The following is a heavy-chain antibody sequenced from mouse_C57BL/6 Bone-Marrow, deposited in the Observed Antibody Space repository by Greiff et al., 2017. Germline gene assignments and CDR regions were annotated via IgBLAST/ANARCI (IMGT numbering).Heavy chain of an antibody. CDR1: GFTFSSYA. J-gene: IGHJ4*01. Sequence: EVHLVESGGGLVKPGGSLKLSCAASGFTFSSYAMSWVRQTPEKRLEWVATISDGGSYTYYPDNVKGRFTISRDNAKNNLYLQMSHLKSEDTAMYYCASPFTTVVANYAMDYWGQGTSVTVSS. CDR2: ISDGGSYT. D-gene: IGHD1-1*01. V-gene: IGHV5-4*01. CDR3: ASPFTTVVANYAMDY.